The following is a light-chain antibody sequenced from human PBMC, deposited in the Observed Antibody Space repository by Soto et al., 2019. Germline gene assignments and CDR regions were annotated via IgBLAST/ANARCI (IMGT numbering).Light chain of an antibody. CDR1: LSVSRN. V-gene: IGKV3-15*01. Sequence: EIRMKKSPATLSVSTGERATLSCRASLSVSRNLAWYQQKPGQAPRLLIYAASTRATGLPARFSGSGSGTEFTLTISSLQSEDVAVYSCQQYKIWPLTFGQGTKVDI. J-gene: IGKJ1*01. CDR2: AAS. CDR3: QQYKIWPLT.